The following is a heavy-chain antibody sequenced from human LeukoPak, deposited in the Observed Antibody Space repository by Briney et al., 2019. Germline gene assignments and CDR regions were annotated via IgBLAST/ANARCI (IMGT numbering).Heavy chain of an antibody. D-gene: IGHD3-10*01. CDR3: ARAMGWLHGMDV. Sequence: PGGSLRLPCAASGFTFSSYWMHWVRQAPGKGLVWVSRINSDGSSTSYADSVKGRFTISRDNAKNTLYLQMNSLRAEDTAVYYCARAMGWLHGMDVWGQGTTVTVSS. CDR1: GFTFSSYW. V-gene: IGHV3-74*01. CDR2: INSDGSST. J-gene: IGHJ6*02.